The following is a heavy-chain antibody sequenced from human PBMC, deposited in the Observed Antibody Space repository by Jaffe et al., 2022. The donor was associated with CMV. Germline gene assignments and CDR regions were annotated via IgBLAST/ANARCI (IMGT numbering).Heavy chain of an antibody. D-gene: IGHD6-13*01. CDR1: GFTFSSYS. CDR2: ISSSSSYI. Sequence: EVQLVESGGGLVKPGGSLRLSCAASGFTFSSYSMNWVRQAPGKGLEWVSSISSSSSYIYYADSVKGRFTISRDNAKNSLYLQMNSLRAEDTAVYYCARDRGSWAYYFDYWGQGTLVTVSS. J-gene: IGHJ4*02. V-gene: IGHV3-21*01. CDR3: ARDRGSWAYYFDY.